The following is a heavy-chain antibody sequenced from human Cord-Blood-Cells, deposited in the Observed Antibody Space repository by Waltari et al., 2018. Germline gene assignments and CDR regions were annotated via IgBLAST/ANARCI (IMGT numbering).Heavy chain of an antibody. CDR1: GYTLTELS. V-gene: IGHV1-24*01. D-gene: IGHD2-2*01. CDR2: FDPEDGET. CDR3: ATTYCSSTSCPYYYGMDV. Sequence: QVQLVQSGAEVKKPGASVNVSCKVSGYTLTELSMHWVRQAPGKGLEWMGGFDPEDGETIYAQKFQGRVTMTEDTSTDTADMELSSLRSEDTAVYYCATTYCSSTSCPYYYGMDVWGQGTTVTVSS. J-gene: IGHJ6*02.